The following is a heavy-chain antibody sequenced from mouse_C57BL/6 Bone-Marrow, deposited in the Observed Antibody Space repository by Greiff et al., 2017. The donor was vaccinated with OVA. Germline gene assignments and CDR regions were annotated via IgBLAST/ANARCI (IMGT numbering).Heavy chain of an antibody. CDR3: TTYDGSFAY. J-gene: IGHJ3*01. V-gene: IGHV14-4*01. D-gene: IGHD2-3*01. CDR1: GFNINDDY. Sequence: EVQLVESGAELVRPGASVKLSCTASGFNINDDYMHWVKQRPEQGLEWIGWIDPENGDTEYASKFQGKATITADTSSNTAYLQLSSLTSEDTAVYYCTTYDGSFAYWGQGTLVTVSA. CDR2: IDPENGDT.